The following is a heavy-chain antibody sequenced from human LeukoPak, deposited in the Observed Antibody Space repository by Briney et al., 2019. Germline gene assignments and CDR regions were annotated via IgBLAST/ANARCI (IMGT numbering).Heavy chain of an antibody. J-gene: IGHJ4*02. Sequence: GGSLRLSCAASGFTFRDYWMHWVRQAPGKGLEWVAVISYDGSNKYYGDSVKGRFTIFRDNSKKTLFLQMNSLRAEDTAVYYCLRDLNWSLDQWGQGTLVTVSS. CDR1: GFTFRDYW. V-gene: IGHV3-30-3*01. CDR3: LRDLNWSLDQ. D-gene: IGHD1-20*01. CDR2: ISYDGSNK.